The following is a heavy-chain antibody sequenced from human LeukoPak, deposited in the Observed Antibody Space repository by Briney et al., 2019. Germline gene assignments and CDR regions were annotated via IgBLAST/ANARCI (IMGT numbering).Heavy chain of an antibody. D-gene: IGHD2-2*01. Sequence: GGSLRLSCEVSGFTFSSYGMNWVRQAPGKGLEWVSYISSSSSTIYYADSVKGRFTISRDNAKNSLYLQMNSLRAEDTAVYYCAREAGSTSFEFDYWGQGTLVTVSS. CDR3: AREAGSTSFEFDY. CDR2: ISSSSSTI. J-gene: IGHJ4*02. V-gene: IGHV3-48*01. CDR1: GFTFSSYG.